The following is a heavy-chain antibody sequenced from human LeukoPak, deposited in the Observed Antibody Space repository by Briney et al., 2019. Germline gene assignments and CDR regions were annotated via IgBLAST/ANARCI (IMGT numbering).Heavy chain of an antibody. J-gene: IGHJ5*02. D-gene: IGHD6-19*01. CDR2: IYYSGST. CDR1: GGSISSYY. V-gene: IGHV4-59*01. CDR3: ARLMRNIAVAGSNWFDP. Sequence: PSETLSLTCTVSGGSISSYYWSWIRQPPGKGLEWIGYIYYSGSTNYNPSLKSRVTISVDTSKNQFSLKLSSVTAADTAVYYCARLMRNIAVAGSNWFDPWGQGTLVTVSS.